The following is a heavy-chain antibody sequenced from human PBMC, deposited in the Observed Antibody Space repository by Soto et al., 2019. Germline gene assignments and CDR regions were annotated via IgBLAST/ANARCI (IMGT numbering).Heavy chain of an antibody. CDR2: INPSGGST. V-gene: IGHV1-46*01. D-gene: IGHD5-12*01. CDR3: ARAYSGYDFAYYYYGMDV. CDR1: GYTFTSYY. J-gene: IGHJ6*02. Sequence: QVQLVQSGAEVKKPGASVKVSCKASGYTFTSYYMHWVRQAPGQGLEWMGIINPSGGSTSYAQKFQGRGTMTRDTSTSTVYMELSSLRSEDTAVYYCARAYSGYDFAYYYYGMDVWGQGTTVTVSS.